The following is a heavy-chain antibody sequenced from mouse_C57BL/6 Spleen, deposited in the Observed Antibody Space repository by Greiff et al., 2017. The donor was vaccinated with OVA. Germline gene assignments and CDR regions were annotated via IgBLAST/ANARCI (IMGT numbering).Heavy chain of an antibody. CDR2: INPSNGGT. CDR3: ARPAQATRYYFDY. V-gene: IGHV1-53*01. D-gene: IGHD3-2*02. Sequence: QVQLQQPGTELVKPGASVKLSCKASGYTFTSYWMHWVKQRPGQGLEWIGNINPSNGGTNYNEKFKSKATLTVDKYSSTAYMQLSSLTSEDSAVYYCARPAQATRYYFDYWGQGTTLTVSS. J-gene: IGHJ2*01. CDR1: GYTFTSYW.